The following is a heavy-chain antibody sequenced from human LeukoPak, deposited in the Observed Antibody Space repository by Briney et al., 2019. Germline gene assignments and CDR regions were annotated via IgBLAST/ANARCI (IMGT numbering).Heavy chain of an antibody. Sequence: GWSLRLSCAASGFTLSSNYMSWVRQAPGNGREWVSAVSDSGNTYHHDPVTGRYTISRHSSKNTPFPQMNELQLEDAAVYYWAKAPVTTCRAAYCYPFDYWGQGTLVTVSS. J-gene: IGHJ4*02. V-gene: IGHV3-53*01. CDR3: AKAPVTTCRAAYCYPFDY. CDR2: VSDSGNT. D-gene: IGHD2-21*01. CDR1: GFTLSSNY.